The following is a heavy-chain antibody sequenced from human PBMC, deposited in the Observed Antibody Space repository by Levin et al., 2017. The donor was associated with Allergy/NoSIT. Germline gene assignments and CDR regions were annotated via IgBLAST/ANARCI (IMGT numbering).Heavy chain of an antibody. CDR1: GFTFSSYS. CDR3: ATNKVLYPMTHYKY. V-gene: IGHV3-21*01. D-gene: IGHD2-2*02. CDR2: ISNSGSYT. Sequence: GGSLRLSCAASGFTFSSYSVTWVRQAPGRGLEWVSSISNSGSYTHYADSVKGRFTISRDDAKNSLYLQMNSLRSEDTAVYYCATNKVLYPMTHYKYWGQGTLVTVSS. J-gene: IGHJ4*02.